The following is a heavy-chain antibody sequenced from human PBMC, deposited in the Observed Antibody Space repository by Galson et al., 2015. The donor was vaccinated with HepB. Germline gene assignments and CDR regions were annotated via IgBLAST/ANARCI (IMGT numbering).Heavy chain of an antibody. CDR2: ISNSGSII. CDR1: GFTFTDYY. J-gene: IGHJ3*02. CDR3: ARSDDSSDYI. V-gene: IGHV3-11*01. D-gene: IGHD3-22*01. Sequence: SLRLSCAASGFTFTDYYMSWIRQAPGKGLEWVSYISNSGSIIYYADSVKGRFTISRDNAKNSLYLQMNSLRAEDTAVYYCARSDDSSDYIWGQGTMVTVSS.